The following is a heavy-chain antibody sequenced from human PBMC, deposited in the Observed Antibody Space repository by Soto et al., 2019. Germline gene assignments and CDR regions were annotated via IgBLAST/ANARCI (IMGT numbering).Heavy chain of an antibody. J-gene: IGHJ3*02. D-gene: IGHD4-17*01. Sequence: EVQLVQSGAEVKKPGESLRISCKGSGYSFTSYWISWVRQMPGKGLEWMGRIDPSDSYTNYSPSFQGHVTISADKSISTAYLQWSSLKASDTAMYYCARPASMTTVTTRGAFDIWGQGTMVTVSS. CDR1: GYSFTSYW. CDR3: ARPASMTTVTTRGAFDI. V-gene: IGHV5-10-1*03. CDR2: IDPSDSYT.